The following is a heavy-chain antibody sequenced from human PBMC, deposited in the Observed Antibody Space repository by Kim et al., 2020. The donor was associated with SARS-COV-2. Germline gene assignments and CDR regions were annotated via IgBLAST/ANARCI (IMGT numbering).Heavy chain of an antibody. V-gene: IGHV4-39*07. Sequence: SRVTISVDTSKNQFSLKLSSVTAADTAVYYCARDPKMDDYVWGSQGQFDYWGQGTLVTVSS. CDR3: ARDPKMDDYVWGSQGQFDY. J-gene: IGHJ4*02. D-gene: IGHD3-16*01.